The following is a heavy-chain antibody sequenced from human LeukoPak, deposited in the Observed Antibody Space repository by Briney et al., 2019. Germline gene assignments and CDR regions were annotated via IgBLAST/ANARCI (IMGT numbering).Heavy chain of an antibody. D-gene: IGHD3-3*01. CDR2: IKSKTDGGTT. Sequence: GGSLRLSCAASGVTSSNAWMSWVREALGKGLEWVGRIKSKTDGGTTDYAAPVKGRFTISRDDSKNTLYLQMNSLKTEDTAVYYCLKDYDFWSGYDYFDYWGQGTLVTVSS. J-gene: IGHJ4*02. V-gene: IGHV3-15*01. CDR1: GVTSSNAW. CDR3: LKDYDFWSGYDYFDY.